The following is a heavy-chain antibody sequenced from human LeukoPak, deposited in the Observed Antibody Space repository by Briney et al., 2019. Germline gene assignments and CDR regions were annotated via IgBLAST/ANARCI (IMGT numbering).Heavy chain of an antibody. CDR2: TYYRSKWYN. D-gene: IGHD6-13*01. CDR3: ARESYSSSWYRFDN. CDR1: GDTVSSSSAA. J-gene: IGHJ4*02. Sequence: SQTLSLTCAISGDTVSSSSAAWNWIRQSPSRGLEWLGRTYYRSKWYNDYAVSVKSRITFNPDTVKNQFSLQLTSVTAEDTAIYYCARESYSSSWYRFDNWGQGTLVTVSS. V-gene: IGHV6-1*01.